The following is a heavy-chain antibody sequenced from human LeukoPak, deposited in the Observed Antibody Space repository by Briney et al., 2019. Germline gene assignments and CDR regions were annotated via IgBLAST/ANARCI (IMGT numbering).Heavy chain of an antibody. J-gene: IGHJ6*03. CDR3: ARDPRPIQLWPYMDV. CDR2: INPSGGST. D-gene: IGHD5-18*01. V-gene: IGHV1-46*01. CDR1: GYTFTSYY. Sequence: EASVTVSCKASGYTFTSYYMHWVRQAPGQGLEWMGIINPSGGSTSYAQKFQGRVTMTRDTSTSTVYMELSSLRSEDTAVYYCARDPRPIQLWPYMDVWGKGTTVTISS.